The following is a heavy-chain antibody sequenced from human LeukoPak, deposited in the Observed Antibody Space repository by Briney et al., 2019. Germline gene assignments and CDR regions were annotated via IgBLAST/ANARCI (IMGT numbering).Heavy chain of an antibody. V-gene: IGHV3-30*18. CDR2: ISYDGSNK. CDR3: AKDLAYSYGYYYYGMDV. J-gene: IGHJ6*02. D-gene: IGHD5-18*01. CDR1: GFTFSSYG. Sequence: GGSLRLSCAASGFTFSSYGMHWVRQAPGKGLEWVAVISYDGSNKYYADSVKGRFTISRDNSKNTLYLQINSLRAEDTAVYYCAKDLAYSYGYYYYGMDVWGQGTTVTVSS.